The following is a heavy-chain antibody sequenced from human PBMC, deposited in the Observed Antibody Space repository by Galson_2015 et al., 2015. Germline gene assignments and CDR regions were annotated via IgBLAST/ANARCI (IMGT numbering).Heavy chain of an antibody. V-gene: IGHV1-18*01. J-gene: IGHJ4*02. D-gene: IGHD6-19*01. CDR1: GYIFSHHG. CDR3: ARDAINSSGRWRSLDY. Sequence: SVKVSCKASGYIFSHHGISWVRQAPGQGLEWMGWISAYNGHTNYEQKFQGRVTMTTETSTTTAYMELTSLTSDDTAVYYCARDAINSSGRWRSLDYWGQGTLVTVSS. CDR2: ISAYNGHT.